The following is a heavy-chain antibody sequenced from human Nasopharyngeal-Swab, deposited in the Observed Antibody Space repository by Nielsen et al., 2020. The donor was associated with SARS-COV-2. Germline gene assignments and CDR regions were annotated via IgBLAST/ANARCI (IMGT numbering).Heavy chain of an antibody. Sequence: GGSLRLSCVASGFTLGDYYMDWVRQAPGKGLEWLGHGRVRANSYTAEYAASVTDRFTISREESKNLLFLQMNSLKTEDTAVYYCARVGICNNDWCGSYDSWGQGTLVTVSS. J-gene: IGHJ4*02. CDR3: ARVGICNNDWCGSYDS. CDR1: GFTLGDYY. V-gene: IGHV3-72*01. CDR2: GRVRANSYTA. D-gene: IGHD3-9*01.